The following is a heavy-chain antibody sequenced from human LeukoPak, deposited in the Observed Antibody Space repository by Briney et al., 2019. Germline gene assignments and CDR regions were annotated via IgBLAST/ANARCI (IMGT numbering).Heavy chain of an antibody. V-gene: IGHV4-34*01. CDR2: INHSGST. Sequence: SETLSLTCAVYGGSFSGYYWSWIRQPPGKGLEWIGEINHSGSTNYNPSLKSRVTISVDTSKNQFSLKLSSVTAAGTAVYYCARGGTYCSSTSCHDAFDIWGQGTMVTVSS. J-gene: IGHJ3*02. D-gene: IGHD2-2*01. CDR1: GGSFSGYY. CDR3: ARGGTYCSSTSCHDAFDI.